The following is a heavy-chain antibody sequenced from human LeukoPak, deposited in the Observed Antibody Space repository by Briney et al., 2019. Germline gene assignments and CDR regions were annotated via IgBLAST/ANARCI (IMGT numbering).Heavy chain of an antibody. V-gene: IGHV5-51*01. CDR3: ARSPDSSGWYFSSDY. CDR1: GYRFTSYW. Sequence: GESLKISCKGSGYRFTSYWIGWVRQMPGKGLEWMGIIYPGDSDTRYSPSFRGQVTISADKSISTAYLQWSSLKASDTAMYYCARSPDSSGWYFSSDYWGQGTLVTVSS. D-gene: IGHD6-19*01. CDR2: IYPGDSDT. J-gene: IGHJ4*02.